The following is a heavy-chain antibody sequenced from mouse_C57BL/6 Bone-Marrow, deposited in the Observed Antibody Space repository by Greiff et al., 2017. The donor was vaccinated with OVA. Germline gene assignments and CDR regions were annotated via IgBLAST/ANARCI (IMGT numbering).Heavy chain of an antibody. J-gene: IGHJ2*01. CDR2: INPNNGGT. D-gene: IGHD4-1*01. V-gene: IGHV1-26*01. CDR1: GYTFTDYY. CDR3: ARSLHWDRDY. Sequence: VQLQQSGPELVKPGASVKISCKASGYTFTDYYMNWVKQSHGKSLEWIGDINPNNGGTSYNQKFKGKATLTVDKSSSTAYMELRSLTSEDSAVYYCARSLHWDRDYWGQGTTLTVSS.